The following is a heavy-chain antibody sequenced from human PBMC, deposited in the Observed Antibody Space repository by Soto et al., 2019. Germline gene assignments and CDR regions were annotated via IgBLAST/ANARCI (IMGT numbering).Heavy chain of an antibody. CDR1: GFTFSSYA. CDR3: AKGGRTGPYYYYYGMDV. Sequence: GGSLRLSCAASGFTFSSYAMSWVRQAPGKGLEWVSAISGSGGSTYYADSVKGRFTISRDNSKNTLYLQMNSLRAEDTAVYYCAKGGRTGPYYYYYGMDVWGQGTTVTVSS. J-gene: IGHJ6*02. CDR2: ISGSGGST. V-gene: IGHV3-23*01. D-gene: IGHD2-2*01.